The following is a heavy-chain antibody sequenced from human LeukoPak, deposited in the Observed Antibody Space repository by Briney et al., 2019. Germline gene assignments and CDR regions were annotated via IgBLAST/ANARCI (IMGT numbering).Heavy chain of an antibody. D-gene: IGHD4-11*01. CDR1: GFTFSTYS. CDR3: ASITTASAFDI. Sequence: GGSLRLSCAASGFTFSTYSMNWVRQAPGEGLEWVSSISSSSVYIYQADSVKGRFTISRDNAKNSLYLQMNSLRAEDTAVYYCASITTASAFDIWGQGTMVTVSS. J-gene: IGHJ3*02. CDR2: ISSSSVYI. V-gene: IGHV3-21*01.